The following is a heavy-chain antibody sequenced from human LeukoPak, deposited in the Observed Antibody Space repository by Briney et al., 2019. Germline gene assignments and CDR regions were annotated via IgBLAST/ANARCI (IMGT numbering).Heavy chain of an antibody. Sequence: PSETLSLTCTVSGGSISSSTFYWGWIRQPPGKGLEWIGTIYYSGSTFYNPSLKSRVTISVDTSKNQFSLKLSSVTAADTAVYYCGTVTHQFDYWGQGTLVTVSS. CDR1: GGSISSSTFY. D-gene: IGHD4-17*01. CDR3: GTVTHQFDY. V-gene: IGHV4-39*07. CDR2: IYYSGST. J-gene: IGHJ4*02.